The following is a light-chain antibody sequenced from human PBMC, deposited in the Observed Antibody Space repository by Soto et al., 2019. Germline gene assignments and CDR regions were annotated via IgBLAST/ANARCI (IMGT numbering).Light chain of an antibody. J-gene: IGLJ3*02. CDR1: RDDVGGYNY. Sequence: QSVLTQPASVSGSPGQSITISCTGTRDDVGGYNYVSWYQRYPGKAPKLMIYEVSYRPSGVSNRFSGSRSGHTASLSISGLQAEDEADYYCSAYTNSGTLVFGGGTQLTVL. CDR3: SAYTNSGTLV. V-gene: IGLV2-14*01. CDR2: EVS.